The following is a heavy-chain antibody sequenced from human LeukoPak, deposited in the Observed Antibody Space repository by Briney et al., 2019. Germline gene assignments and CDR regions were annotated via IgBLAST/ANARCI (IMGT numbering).Heavy chain of an antibody. Sequence: SETLSLTCTVSGGSISSSSYYWGWIRQPPGKGLDGIGSIYYSGSTYYNPPLKSRVTISVDTSKNQFSLKLSSVTAADTAVYYCARLGSSSLDYWGQGTLVTVSS. CDR3: ARLGSSSLDY. CDR2: IYYSGST. J-gene: IGHJ4*02. CDR1: GGSISSSSYY. V-gene: IGHV4-39*01. D-gene: IGHD6-6*01.